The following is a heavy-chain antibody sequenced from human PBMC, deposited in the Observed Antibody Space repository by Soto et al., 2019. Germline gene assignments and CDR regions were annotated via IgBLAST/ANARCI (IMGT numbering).Heavy chain of an antibody. D-gene: IGHD1-20*01. CDR1: RFTFYSYA. Sequence: EVQLLESGGGLVQPGGSLRLSCAASRFTFYSYAMSWVRQAPGKGLEWVSTIGSVGGDTYYADSVKGRFTISRDDSKNTLLLQMNSLRAEDTAVYYCVKDRMAYNSVWDPFDIWGQGTMVTVSS. CDR2: IGSVGGDT. J-gene: IGHJ3*02. V-gene: IGHV3-23*01. CDR3: VKDRMAYNSVWDPFDI.